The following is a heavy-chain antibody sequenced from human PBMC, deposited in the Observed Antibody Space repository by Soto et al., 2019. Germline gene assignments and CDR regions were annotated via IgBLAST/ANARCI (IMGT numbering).Heavy chain of an antibody. Sequence: QVQLVESGGGVVQPGGSLRLSCTTSGFTFNTYGMHWVRQASGKGLEWVAIIWYDGSNKYYADSVKGRFTISRDNSKNTLYLQMNSLRAEDTALYYCARADCTGAYCYSWPFNYGVDVWGQGTTVTISS. V-gene: IGHV3-33*08. CDR3: ARADCTGAYCYSWPFNYGVDV. CDR1: GFTFNTYG. CDR2: IWYDGSNK. D-gene: IGHD2-15*01. J-gene: IGHJ6*02.